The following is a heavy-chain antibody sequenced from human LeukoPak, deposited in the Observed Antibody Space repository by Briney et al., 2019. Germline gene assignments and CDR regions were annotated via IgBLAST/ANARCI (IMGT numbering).Heavy chain of an antibody. Sequence: GGSLRLSRAASGFTFSSCAMSWVRQAPGKGLEWVSAISVSGGNTQYADSVKGRFTISRDNSKNTLFLQMDSLRAEDTAVYYCAKASAPYSSGWSAFDIWGQGTMVTVSS. V-gene: IGHV3-23*01. CDR2: ISVSGGNT. CDR3: AKASAPYSSGWSAFDI. CDR1: GFTFSSCA. J-gene: IGHJ3*02. D-gene: IGHD6-19*01.